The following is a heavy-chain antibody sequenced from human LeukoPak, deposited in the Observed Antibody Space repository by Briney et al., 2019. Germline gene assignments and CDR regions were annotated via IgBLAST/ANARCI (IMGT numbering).Heavy chain of an antibody. CDR2: IYYSGST. Sequence: PSETLSLTCTVSGGSISSSSYYWGWIRQPPGKGLEWIGSIYYSGSTYYNPSLKSRVTISVDTSKNQFSLKLSSVTAADTAVYYCARPHSDSSSWYPPHNWFDPWGQGTLVTVSS. V-gene: IGHV4-39*01. J-gene: IGHJ5*02. CDR1: GGSISSSSYY. D-gene: IGHD6-13*01. CDR3: ARPHSDSSSWYPPHNWFDP.